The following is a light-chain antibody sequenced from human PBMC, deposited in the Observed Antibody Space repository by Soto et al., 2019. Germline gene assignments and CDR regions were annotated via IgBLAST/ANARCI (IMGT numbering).Light chain of an antibody. J-gene: IGKJ5*01. Sequence: DIQMTQSPSSLSASVGDRVTITCRASQSISSYLNWYQQKPGKAPKLLIYAASSLQSGVPSRFHGSGSGTDFTLTISSLQPEDFATYYCQQSYSTPITFGQGTRLEIK. V-gene: IGKV1-39*01. CDR1: QSISSY. CDR2: AAS. CDR3: QQSYSTPIT.